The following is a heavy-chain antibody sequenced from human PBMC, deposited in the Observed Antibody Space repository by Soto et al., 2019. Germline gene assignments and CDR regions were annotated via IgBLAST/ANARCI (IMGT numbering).Heavy chain of an antibody. CDR2: IYYSGST. D-gene: IGHD6-19*01. Sequence: QVQLQESGPGLVKPSQTLSLTCTVSGGSISSGGYYWSWIRQHPGKGLEWIGYIYYSGSTYYNPSRKSRVTIAVDTSKNQFALKLSSVTAADTAVYYCARTLIAVAGTGFDYWGQGTLVTVSS. CDR3: ARTLIAVAGTGFDY. CDR1: GGSISSGGYY. J-gene: IGHJ4*02. V-gene: IGHV4-31*03.